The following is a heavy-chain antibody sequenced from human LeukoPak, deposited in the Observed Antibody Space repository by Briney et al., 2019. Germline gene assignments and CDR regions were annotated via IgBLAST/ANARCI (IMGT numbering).Heavy chain of an antibody. V-gene: IGHV3-33*01. CDR1: GFTFSSYG. J-gene: IGHJ3*02. Sequence: GGSLRLSCAASGFTFSSYGMHWVRQAPGKGLEWVAVIWYDGSNKYYADSVKGRFTISRDNSKNTLYLQMNSLRAEDTAAYYCARGSYVDTAHYAFDIWGQGTMVTVSS. D-gene: IGHD5-18*01. CDR2: IWYDGSNK. CDR3: ARGSYVDTAHYAFDI.